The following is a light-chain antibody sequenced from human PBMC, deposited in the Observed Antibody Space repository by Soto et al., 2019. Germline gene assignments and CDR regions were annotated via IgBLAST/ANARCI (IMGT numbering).Light chain of an antibody. CDR3: QHFKSFPNT. CDR2: ESS. CDR1: QGISTL. V-gene: IGKV1-13*02. J-gene: IGKJ5*01. Sequence: AVQLTQSPSSLSASVGDRVTITCRASQGISTLLAWYQQKPGKAPKVLIYESSLLQSGVPSRFSGSGSGTDFTLTISSLQPEDFATYYCQHFKSFPNTFGQGTRLEIK.